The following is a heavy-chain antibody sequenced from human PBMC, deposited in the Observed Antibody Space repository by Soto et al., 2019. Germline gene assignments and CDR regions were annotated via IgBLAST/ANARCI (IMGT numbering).Heavy chain of an antibody. J-gene: IGHJ1*01. CDR2: ISGTGGGT. Sequence: GGSLRLSCAASGFTFWTYAMSWVRQAPGKGLEWVSVISGTGGGTSYADSVKGRFTISRDNSKNTLYLQMNSLGVEDTAVYYCARHPPSGYYYDSSGYYGYFQHWGQGTPVTVSS. D-gene: IGHD3-22*01. CDR1: GFTFWTYA. CDR3: ARHPPSGYYYDSSGYYGYFQH. V-gene: IGHV3-23*01.